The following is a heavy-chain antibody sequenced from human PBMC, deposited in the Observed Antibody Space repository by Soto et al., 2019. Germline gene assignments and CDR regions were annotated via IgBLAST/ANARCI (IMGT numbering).Heavy chain of an antibody. J-gene: IGHJ4*02. CDR1: GYTFTSYG. Sequence: QVQLVQSGAEVKKPGASVKVSCKASGYTFTSYGISWVRQAPGQGLEWMGWISAYNGNTNYAQKLQGRVTMTTDTPTRSAYMEVRSLRSEDTGVYYCARDLIVVVVAATGAFDSWGQGTLVTLSS. CDR2: ISAYNGNT. CDR3: ARDLIVVVVAATGAFDS. V-gene: IGHV1-18*01. D-gene: IGHD2-15*01.